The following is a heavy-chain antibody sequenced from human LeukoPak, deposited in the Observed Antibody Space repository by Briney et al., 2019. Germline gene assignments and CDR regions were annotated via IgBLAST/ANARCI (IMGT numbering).Heavy chain of an antibody. D-gene: IGHD3-22*01. Sequence: ASVKVSCKASGYTFTGYYMHWVRQAPGQGLEWMGWINPNSGGTNYAQKFQGRVTMTRDTSISTAYMEPSRLRSDDTAVYYCAREGTTYYYDSSGYSRSNFDYWGQGTLVTVSS. V-gene: IGHV1-2*02. CDR2: INPNSGGT. J-gene: IGHJ4*02. CDR1: GYTFTGYY. CDR3: AREGTTYYYDSSGYSRSNFDY.